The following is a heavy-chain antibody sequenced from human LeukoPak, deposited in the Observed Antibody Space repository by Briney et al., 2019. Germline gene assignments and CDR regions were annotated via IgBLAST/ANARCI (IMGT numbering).Heavy chain of an antibody. CDR3: ATDYGDYEPTDY. D-gene: IGHD4-17*01. CDR2: ISFDGTNK. J-gene: IGHJ4*02. CDR1: GVTLSNYA. Sequence: GGSLRLSCTASGVTLSNYAMHWVRRPPGRGLEWVAVISFDGTNKYYGDSVEGRFSVSRDNSKNTLYLQMNSLRPDDTAMYYCATDYGDYEPTDYWGQGTLVTVSS. V-gene: IGHV3-30*04.